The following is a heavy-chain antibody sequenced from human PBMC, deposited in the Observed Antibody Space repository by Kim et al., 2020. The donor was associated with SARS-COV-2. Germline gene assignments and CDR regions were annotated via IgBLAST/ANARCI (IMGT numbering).Heavy chain of an antibody. CDR2: INHSGST. J-gene: IGHJ5*02. Sequence: SETLSLTCAVYGGSFSGYYWSWIRQPPGKGLEWIGEINHSGSTNYNLSLKSRVTISVDTSKNQFSLKLSSVTAADTAVYSCARGGVIAVPGKGGFDPWG. D-gene: IGHD6-13*01. CDR3: ARGGVIAVPGKGGFDP. V-gene: IGHV4-34*01. CDR1: GGSFSGYY.